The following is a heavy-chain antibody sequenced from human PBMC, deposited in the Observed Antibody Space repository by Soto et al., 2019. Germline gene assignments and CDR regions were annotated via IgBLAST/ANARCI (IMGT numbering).Heavy chain of an antibody. V-gene: IGHV4-34*01. CDR2: INHSGST. J-gene: IGHJ4*02. CDR1: GGTFRGYD. D-gene: IGHD3-10*01. Sequence: SETQSLTCTVYGGTFRGYDWTWIRQPPGTGLEWIGEINHSGSTNYNPSLKSRVTISVDTSKNQFSLKLSSVTAADTAVYFCARRHGLDIDAYYWGQGILVTVSS. CDR3: ARRHGLDIDAYY.